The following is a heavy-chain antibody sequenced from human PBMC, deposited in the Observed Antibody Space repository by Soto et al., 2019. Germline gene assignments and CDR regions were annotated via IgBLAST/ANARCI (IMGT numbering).Heavy chain of an antibody. CDR3: AKDRGALRWSEEHYYFDY. CDR1: GFAFSSYG. D-gene: IGHD4-17*01. V-gene: IGHV3-30*18. Sequence: GGSLRLSCAASGFAFSSYGMHWVRQAPGKGLEWVAVILYDGTKKYYADSMKGRFTISRDNSKNTLYLQMNSLRAEDTAVYYCAKDRGALRWSEEHYYFDYWGQGTLVTVSS. CDR2: ILYDGTKK. J-gene: IGHJ4*02.